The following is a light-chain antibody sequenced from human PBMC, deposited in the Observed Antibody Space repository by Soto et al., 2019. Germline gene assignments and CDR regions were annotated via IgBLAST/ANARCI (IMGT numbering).Light chain of an antibody. CDR2: GAS. V-gene: IGKV3-20*01. CDR3: QQYRT. CDR1: QSVSSTY. J-gene: IGKJ1*01. Sequence: DIVLTQSPGTQSLSPGERATLSCRASQSVSSTYLAWYQQKPGQAPRLLIYGASSRATGIPDRFSGSGSGTDFTLTISRLEPEDCAVYYCQQYRTFGQGSMVDVK.